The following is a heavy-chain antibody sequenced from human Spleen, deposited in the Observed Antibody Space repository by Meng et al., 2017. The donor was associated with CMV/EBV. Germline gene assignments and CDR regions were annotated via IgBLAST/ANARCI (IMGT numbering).Heavy chain of an antibody. J-gene: IGHJ4*02. CDR3: ARGVPIVSTGTKFDY. CDR2: TNPVLGTT. V-gene: IGHV1-69*05. CDR1: GDTFSTYA. D-gene: IGHD1-1*01. Sequence: SGDTFSTYAFSWMRRAPGQGREWLGGTNPVLGTTNYAQRFQGRVTITTDESMNTVYMELSSLRSEDTAVYYCARGVPIVSTGTKFDYWGQGTLVTVSS.